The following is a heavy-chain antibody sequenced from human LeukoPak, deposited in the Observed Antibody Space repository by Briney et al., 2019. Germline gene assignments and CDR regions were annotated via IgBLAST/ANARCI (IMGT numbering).Heavy chain of an antibody. J-gene: IGHJ4*02. Sequence: SETLSLTCTVSGGSISSTSYYWAWIRQPPGKGLEWIGSIYYTGNTYYNPSLKSRVTISVDTSKNQFSLDLSSVTAADTAVYYCARLSTVTTSFDYWGQGTLVTVSS. CDR3: ARLSTVTTSFDY. V-gene: IGHV4-39*07. CDR1: GGSISSTSYY. CDR2: IYYTGNT. D-gene: IGHD4-17*01.